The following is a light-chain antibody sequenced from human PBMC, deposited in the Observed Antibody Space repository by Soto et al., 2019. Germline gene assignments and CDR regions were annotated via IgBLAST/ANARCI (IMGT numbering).Light chain of an antibody. CDR3: QQYGSPWT. Sequence: EIVLTQSPGTLSLSPGERATLSCRASQSVSSSYLAWYQQKPGQAPRLLIYGASSRATGIPDRFSGSGSGTYFSLTISRMEPEDFAVYYCQQYGSPWTFGQGTKLEIK. J-gene: IGKJ1*01. CDR2: GAS. CDR1: QSVSSSY. V-gene: IGKV3-20*01.